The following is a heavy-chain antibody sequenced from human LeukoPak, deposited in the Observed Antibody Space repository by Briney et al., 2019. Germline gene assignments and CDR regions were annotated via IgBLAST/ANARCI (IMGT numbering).Heavy chain of an antibody. Sequence: AETLSLTCAGSGGSISNTNWWSWVRQPPGQGLEWIGEVSLAGQKNYNPSLYGRVTMSLDESSNQLSLKLTSVTAADTAIYYCSRESGAFSPFGYWGQGTLVSVPS. CDR2: VSLAGQK. V-gene: IGHV4-4*02. CDR3: SRESGAFSPFGY. CDR1: GGSISNTNW. J-gene: IGHJ4*02. D-gene: IGHD1-26*01.